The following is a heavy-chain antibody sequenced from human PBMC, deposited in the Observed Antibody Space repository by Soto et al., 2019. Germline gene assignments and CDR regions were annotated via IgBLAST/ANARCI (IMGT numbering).Heavy chain of an antibody. CDR3: AKDRISSWYEGFDY. CDR2: ISYDGSNK. D-gene: IGHD6-13*01. V-gene: IGHV3-30*18. Sequence: PGGSLRLSCAASGFTFSSYGMHWVRQAPGKGLEWVAVISYDGSNKYYADSVKGRFTISRDNSKNTLYLQMNSLRAEDTAVYYCAKDRISSWYEGFDYWGQGTLVTVSS. J-gene: IGHJ4*02. CDR1: GFTFSSYG.